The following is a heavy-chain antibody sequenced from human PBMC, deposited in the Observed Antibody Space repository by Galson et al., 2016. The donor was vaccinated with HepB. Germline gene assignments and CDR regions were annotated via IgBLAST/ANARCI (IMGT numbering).Heavy chain of an antibody. CDR1: GFSVSSNY. CDR2: IFSAGTT. CDR3: ARDSGSVSFDY. D-gene: IGHD1-26*01. Sequence: SLRLSCAASGFSVSSNYSSWVRQAPGKGLEWVSVIFSAGTTYYADSVKGRFTISRDNSKNTLYLQMNSLRAEDTAVYYCARDSGSVSFDYWGQGTLVTVSS. J-gene: IGHJ4*02. V-gene: IGHV3-53*01.